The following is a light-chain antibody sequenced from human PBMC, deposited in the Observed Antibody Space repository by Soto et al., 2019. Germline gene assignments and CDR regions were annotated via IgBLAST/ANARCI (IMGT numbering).Light chain of an antibody. CDR2: NSS. Sequence: DIQMTQSPSTLSASVGDRVTITCRAIQSIINWLVCYQQKPGKAPKILIYNSSSLESGVPSRFSGSGSWTDYTLTINRLQPDDFATYYSQHYNRXPWTSGQATKV. CDR1: QSIINW. J-gene: IGKJ1*01. CDR3: QHYNRXPWT. V-gene: IGKV1-5*03.